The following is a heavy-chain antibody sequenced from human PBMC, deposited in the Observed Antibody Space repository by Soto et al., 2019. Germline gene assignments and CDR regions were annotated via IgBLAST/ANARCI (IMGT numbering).Heavy chain of an antibody. CDR1: GYSFTSYW. Sequence: PGESLKISCKGSGYSFTSYWISWARQMPGKGLEWMGRIDPSDSYTNYSPSFQGHVTISADKSISTAYLQWSSLKASDTAMYYCARHEFFTEAVAADYWGQGTLVTVSS. CDR2: IDPSDSYT. J-gene: IGHJ4*02. D-gene: IGHD6-19*01. CDR3: ARHEFFTEAVAADY. V-gene: IGHV5-10-1*01.